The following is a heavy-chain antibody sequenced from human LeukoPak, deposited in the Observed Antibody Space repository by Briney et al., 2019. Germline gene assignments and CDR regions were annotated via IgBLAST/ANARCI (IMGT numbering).Heavy chain of an antibody. CDR1: GYTFTGYY. J-gene: IGHJ6*03. V-gene: IGHV1-18*04. CDR3: ARDLERYSSSLYYYYYMDV. D-gene: IGHD6-13*01. CDR2: ISAYNGNT. Sequence: ASVKVSCKASGYTFTGYYMHWVRQAPGQGLEWMGWISAYNGNTNYAQKLQGRVTMTTDTSTSTAYMELRSLRSDDTAVYYCARDLERYSSSLYYYYYMDVWGKGTTVTISS.